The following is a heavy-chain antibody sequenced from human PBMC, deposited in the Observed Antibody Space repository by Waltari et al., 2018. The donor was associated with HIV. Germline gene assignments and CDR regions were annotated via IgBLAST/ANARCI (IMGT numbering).Heavy chain of an antibody. CDR3: VRGFREGHDSSWFLMWFES. CDR2: INFNGYTT. CDR1: GFTFDDYG. D-gene: IGHD6-13*01. J-gene: IGHJ5*01. V-gene: IGHV3-20*04. Sequence: EVQLVESGGQVIRPGGSLRLSCVASGFTFDDYGLNWVRQVPGKGLGWVVGINFNGYTTGGSDSVVGRFTISRDNARKALHLQMHSLRVDDTAIYYCVRGFREGHDSSWFLMWFESWGPGTPVIVST.